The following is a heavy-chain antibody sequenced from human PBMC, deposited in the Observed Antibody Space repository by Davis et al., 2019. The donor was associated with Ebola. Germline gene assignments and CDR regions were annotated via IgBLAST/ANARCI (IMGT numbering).Heavy chain of an antibody. CDR1: GGSISSSSYY. D-gene: IGHD3-22*01. CDR2: IYYSGST. J-gene: IGHJ4*02. V-gene: IGHV4-39*07. Sequence: MPSETLSLTCTVSGGSISSSSYYWGWIRQPPGKGLEWIGSIYYSGSTYYNPSLKSRVTISVDRSKNQFSLKLSSVTAADTAVYYCARGQWLLGGYFDYWGQGTLVTVSS. CDR3: ARGQWLLGGYFDY.